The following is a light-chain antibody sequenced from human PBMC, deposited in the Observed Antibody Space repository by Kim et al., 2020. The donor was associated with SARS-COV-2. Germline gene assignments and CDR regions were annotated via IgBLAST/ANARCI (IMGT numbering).Light chain of an antibody. Sequence: QSVLTQPPSASGSPGQSVTISCTGTSSDVGDYNYVSWYQQHPGKVPKLMIHEVNKRPSGVPDRFSGSKSGNVASLTVSGLQADDEADYYCASYAGRNTVLFGGGTQLTVL. CDR1: SSDVGDYNY. V-gene: IGLV2-8*01. CDR2: EVN. CDR3: ASYAGRNTVL. J-gene: IGLJ3*02.